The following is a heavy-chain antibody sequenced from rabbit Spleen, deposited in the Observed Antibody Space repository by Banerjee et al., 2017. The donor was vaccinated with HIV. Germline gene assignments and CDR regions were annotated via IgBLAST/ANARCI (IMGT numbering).Heavy chain of an antibody. J-gene: IGHJ2*01. CDR2: IDAASSGFT. CDR1: GVSFSGDSY. V-gene: IGHV1S40*01. CDR3: ARNYVNTFDP. D-gene: IGHD1-1*01. Sequence: QSLEESGGDLVKPGASLTLTCIASGVSFSGDSYMCWVRQAPGKGLEWIACIDAASSGFTYFASCAKCRFSISKTSSTTVTLQMTSLTAAVTATYFCARNYVNTFDPWGPGTLVTVS.